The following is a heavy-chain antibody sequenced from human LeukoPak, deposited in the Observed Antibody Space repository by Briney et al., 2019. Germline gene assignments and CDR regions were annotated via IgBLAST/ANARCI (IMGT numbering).Heavy chain of an antibody. CDR2: IYYSGST. V-gene: IGHV4-59*01. Sequence: PSETLSLTCTVSGGSISSYYWSWIRQPPGKELEWIGYIYYSGSTNYNPSLKSRVTISVDTSKNQFTLKLSSVTAADTAVYYCARVGGYCSGGSCPPQYNWFDPWGQGTLVTVSS. D-gene: IGHD2-15*01. CDR3: ARVGGYCSGGSCPPQYNWFDP. J-gene: IGHJ5*02. CDR1: GGSISSYY.